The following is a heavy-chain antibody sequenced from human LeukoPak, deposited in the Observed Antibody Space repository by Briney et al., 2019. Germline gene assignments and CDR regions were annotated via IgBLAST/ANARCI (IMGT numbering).Heavy chain of an antibody. Sequence: GGSLRLSCAASGFTFTNYAMTWVRQAPGKGLEWVSAISGSGGSTYYADSVKGRFTISRDNSKNTLYLQMNSLRAEDTAVYYCAKAPMIAAAGTNYGFYYFDYWGQGTLVTVSS. D-gene: IGHD6-13*01. CDR2: ISGSGGST. CDR3: AKAPMIAAAGTNYGFYYFDY. J-gene: IGHJ4*02. V-gene: IGHV3-23*01. CDR1: GFTFTNYA.